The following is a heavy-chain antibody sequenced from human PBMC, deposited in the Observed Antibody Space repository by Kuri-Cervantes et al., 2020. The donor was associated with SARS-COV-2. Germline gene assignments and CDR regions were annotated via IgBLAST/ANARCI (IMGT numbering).Heavy chain of an antibody. J-gene: IGHJ4*02. Sequence: GGSLRPSCAAFEFTFSSYSMNWVRQAPGKGLEWVSSISSSSSYIYYAVSVKGRFTISRDNAKNSLYLLMNGLRAEDTAVYYCPRVVVVPAATEKQGLVWRLHDYWGQGTLVTVSS. CDR2: ISSSSSYI. CDR3: PRVVVVPAATEKQGLVWRLHDY. CDR1: EFTFSSYS. D-gene: IGHD2-2*01. V-gene: IGHV3-21*01.